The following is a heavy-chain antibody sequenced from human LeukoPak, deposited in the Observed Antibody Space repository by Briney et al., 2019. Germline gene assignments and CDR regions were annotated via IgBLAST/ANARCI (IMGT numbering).Heavy chain of an antibody. D-gene: IGHD5-24*01. CDR2: IYCGGST. CDR3: ARDKNGWRYFDY. CDR1: GFTISSNY. V-gene: IGHV3-66*01. Sequence: GGSLRLSCAASGFTISSNYMSWVRQAPGEGLEWVAVIYCGGSTYYTDSVKGRFTISRDNSKNTMYLQVNSLRAEDTAVYYCARDKNGWRYFDYWGQGTVVTVSS. J-gene: IGHJ4*02.